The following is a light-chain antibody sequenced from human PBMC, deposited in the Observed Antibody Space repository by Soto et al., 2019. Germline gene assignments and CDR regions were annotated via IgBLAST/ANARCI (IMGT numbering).Light chain of an antibody. V-gene: IGLV2-14*01. CDR3: SSYASSSPFV. CDR1: SSDVGGYNY. J-gene: IGLJ1*01. CDR2: DVS. Sequence: QSALTQRASVSGSPGQSITISCTGTSSDVGGYNYVSWYQQLPGKAPKLMIYDVSYRPSGVSNRFSGSKSGNTASLIISGLQAEDEADYYCSSYASSSPFVFGTGTKVTVL.